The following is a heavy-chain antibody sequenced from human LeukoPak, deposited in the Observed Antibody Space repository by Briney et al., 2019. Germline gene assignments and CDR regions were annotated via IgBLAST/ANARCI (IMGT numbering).Heavy chain of an antibody. CDR2: INHSGST. CDR1: GGSFSGYH. Sequence: PSETLSLTCAVYGGSFSGYHWTWIRQPPGKGLEWIGEINHSGSTNYNPSLKSRVTISVDTSKNQFSLKLSSVTAADTAVYYCARDHRIAAAGGALDYWGQGTLVTVSS. V-gene: IGHV4-34*01. CDR3: ARDHRIAAAGGALDY. D-gene: IGHD6-13*01. J-gene: IGHJ4*02.